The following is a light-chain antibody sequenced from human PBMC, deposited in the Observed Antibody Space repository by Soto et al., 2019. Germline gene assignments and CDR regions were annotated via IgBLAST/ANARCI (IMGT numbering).Light chain of an antibody. V-gene: IGLV2-23*02. Sequence: QSVLTQPASVSGSPGQSITIPCTGISGDVGSYNLVSWYQQHPGKAPKLLIYEVTERPSGVSNRFSGSKSGNTASLTISGLHLDDEANYSSYIYAGNREVFGTGTK. CDR2: EVT. CDR3: YIYAGNREV. J-gene: IGLJ1*01. CDR1: SGDVGSYNL.